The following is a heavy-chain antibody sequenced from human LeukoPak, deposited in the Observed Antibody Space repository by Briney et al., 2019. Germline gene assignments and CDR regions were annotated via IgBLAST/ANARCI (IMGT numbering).Heavy chain of an antibody. J-gene: IGHJ4*02. CDR1: GFTFTSYT. V-gene: IGHV3-21*01. D-gene: IGHD3-10*01. Sequence: GGPLRLPCAASGFTFTSYTMICVRQAPGKGLEWISSISSSSNYKYYADSVKGRFTISRDNAKNSLYLQMNSLRDEDTAVYYCARGSWVSPFDYWGQGTLVIVAS. CDR3: ARGSWVSPFDY. CDR2: ISSSSNYK.